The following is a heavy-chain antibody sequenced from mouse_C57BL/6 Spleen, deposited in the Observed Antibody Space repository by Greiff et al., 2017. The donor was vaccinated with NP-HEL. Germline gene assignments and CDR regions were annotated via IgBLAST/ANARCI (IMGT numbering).Heavy chain of an antibody. CDR3: ARGYYGSRWGFFDY. V-gene: IGHV1-18*01. CDR2: INPNNGGT. D-gene: IGHD1-1*01. CDR1: GYTFTDYN. J-gene: IGHJ2*01. Sequence: VQLQQSGPELVKPGASVKIPCKASGYTFTDYNMDWVKQSHGKSLEWIGDINPNNGGTIYNQKFKGKATLTVDKSSSTAYMELRSLTSEDTAVYYCARGYYGSRWGFFDYWGQGTTLTVSS.